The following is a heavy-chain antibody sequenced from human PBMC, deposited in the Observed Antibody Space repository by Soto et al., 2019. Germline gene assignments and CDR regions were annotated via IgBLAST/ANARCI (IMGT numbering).Heavy chain of an antibody. CDR1: GGSVSSGSYY. J-gene: IGHJ6*02. Sequence: SETLSLTCTVSGGSVSSGSYYWSWIRQPPGKGLEWIGYIYYSGSTNYNPSLKSRVTISVDTSKNQFSLKLSSVTAADTAVYYCARDEPYNWNYNYYYYGMDVWGQGTTVTVSS. CDR3: ARDEPYNWNYNYYYYGMDV. V-gene: IGHV4-61*01. CDR2: IYYSGST. D-gene: IGHD1-7*01.